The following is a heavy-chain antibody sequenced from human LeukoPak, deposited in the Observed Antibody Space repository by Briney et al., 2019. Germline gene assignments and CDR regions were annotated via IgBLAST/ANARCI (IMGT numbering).Heavy chain of an antibody. D-gene: IGHD4-23*01. CDR1: GFTFSSYG. V-gene: IGHV3-33*01. J-gene: IGHJ4*02. CDR3: ARDLYVGNSAFDY. CDR2: IWYDGSNE. Sequence: GRSLRLSCVASGFTFSSYGMHWVRQAPGKGLEWVAVIWYDGSNEYYADSVEGRFTISRDNSKNTLFLQMNSLRAEDTAVYYCARDLYVGNSAFDYWGQGTLVTVSS.